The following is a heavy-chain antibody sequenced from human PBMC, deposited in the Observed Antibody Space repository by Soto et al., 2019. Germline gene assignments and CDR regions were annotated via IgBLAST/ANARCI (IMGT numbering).Heavy chain of an antibody. CDR2: ISSNSAYI. CDR1: GFTFRSFT. Sequence: NPGGCLRLSCAAAGFTFRSFTMNWVRQAPGKGLEWVSTISSNSAYIYYTDALRGRFTISRDNAKNSLHLQMNSLRAEDTAVYYCTRDASRDSSSRGWFDPWGPRTLVTTFS. V-gene: IGHV3-21*01. J-gene: IGHJ5*02. D-gene: IGHD6-13*01. CDR3: TRDASRDSSSRGWFDP.